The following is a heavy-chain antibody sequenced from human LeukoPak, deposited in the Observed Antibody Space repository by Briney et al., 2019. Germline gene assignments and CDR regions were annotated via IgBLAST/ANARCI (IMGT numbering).Heavy chain of an antibody. J-gene: IGHJ4*02. CDR2: ISYSGNT. V-gene: IGHV4-59*08. Sequence: PSETLSLTCTVSGGSITSHYRSWIRQPPGKGLEWIGYISYSGNTNYNPSLKSRVTISVDTSKNQFSLKLSSVTAADTVVYYCASGYSYGQFDYWGQGTLVTVSS. CDR3: ASGYSYGQFDY. D-gene: IGHD5-18*01. CDR1: GGSITSHY.